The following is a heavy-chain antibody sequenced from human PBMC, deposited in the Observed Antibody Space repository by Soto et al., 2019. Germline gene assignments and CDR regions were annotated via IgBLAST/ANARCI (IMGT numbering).Heavy chain of an antibody. CDR1: GGSISSGGYY. CDR2: IYYSGST. Sequence: PSETLSLTCTVSGGSISSGGYYWSWIRQHPGKGLEWIGYIYYSGSTYYNPSLKSRVTISVDTSKNQFSLKLSSVTAADTAVYYCARFPDCCSYYFDYWGQGTLVTVS. J-gene: IGHJ4*02. D-gene: IGHD2-21*02. V-gene: IGHV4-31*03. CDR3: ARFPDCCSYYFDY.